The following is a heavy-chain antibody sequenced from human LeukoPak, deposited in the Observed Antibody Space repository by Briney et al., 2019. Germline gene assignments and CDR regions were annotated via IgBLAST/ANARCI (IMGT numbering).Heavy chain of an antibody. CDR3: ARGSNTWLN. J-gene: IGHJ4*02. Sequence: SQTLSLTCTVSGGSISSGSYYWSWIRQPAGKGLEWIGYIYYSGSTIYNPSLKSRVTISVDTSENQFSLKVSSVTAADTAVYYCARGSNTWLNWGQGTLVTVSS. CDR2: IYYSGST. D-gene: IGHD6-13*01. V-gene: IGHV4-61*10. CDR1: GGSISSGSYY.